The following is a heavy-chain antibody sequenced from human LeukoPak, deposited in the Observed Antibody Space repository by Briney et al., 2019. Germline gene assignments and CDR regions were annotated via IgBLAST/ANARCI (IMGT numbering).Heavy chain of an antibody. CDR1: GFSFGTYS. Sequence: PGGSLRLSCAGSGFSFGTYSMNWVRQAPGKGLEWVSSISSSSIHVNYADSVKGRFTISRDNAKNSLYLQMDSLRAEDTAVYYCARRSPNYYFDYWGQGAPVTVSS. V-gene: IGHV3-21*01. CDR3: ARRSPNYYFDY. J-gene: IGHJ4*02. CDR2: ISSSSIHV.